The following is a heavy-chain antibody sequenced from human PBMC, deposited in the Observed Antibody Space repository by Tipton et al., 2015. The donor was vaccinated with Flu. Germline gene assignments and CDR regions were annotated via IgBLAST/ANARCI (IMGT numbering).Heavy chain of an antibody. V-gene: IGHV4-61*02. D-gene: IGHD2/OR15-2a*01. CDR1: DYSISSGYY. CDR3: ARERLGEYNSAGYPES. J-gene: IGHJ5*02. CDR2: IYSTGMT. Sequence: TLSLTCAVSDYSISSGYYWSWIRQPAGKALEWIGRIYSTGMTKYNPSLKSQVTISLDKSKNHFSLRLNSVTAADTAVYFCARERLGEYNSAGYPESWGQGTLVTVS.